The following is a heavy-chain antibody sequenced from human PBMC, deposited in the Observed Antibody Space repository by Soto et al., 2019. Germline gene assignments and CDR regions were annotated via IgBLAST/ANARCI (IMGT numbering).Heavy chain of an antibody. Sequence: PGGSLRLSCAASGFTFSNYDMSWVRQAPGKGLEWVAAIGDTGSRTYYADSVKGRFTISRDNSKNTLYLQMNSLRVEDTAVFYCARRRENSGSYFDSWGQGTLVTVSS. D-gene: IGHD1-26*01. CDR2: IGDTGSRT. CDR1: GFTFSNYD. CDR3: ARRRENSGSYFDS. V-gene: IGHV3-23*01. J-gene: IGHJ4*02.